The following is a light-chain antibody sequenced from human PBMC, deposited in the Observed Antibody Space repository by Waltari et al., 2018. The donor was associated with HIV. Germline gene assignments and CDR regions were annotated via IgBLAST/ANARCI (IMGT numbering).Light chain of an antibody. Sequence: QSALTQPASVSGSPGQSITISCTGTSSDVGGYNYVSWYQQHPGKAPKLMIYEVRNRPSGSSNRFPCAKSASTASPTISGLQAEYEADYYCSPYTSSSTLRVFGGGTKLTVL. CDR3: SPYTSSSTLRV. V-gene: IGLV2-14*01. J-gene: IGLJ3*02. CDR2: EVR. CDR1: SSDVGGYNY.